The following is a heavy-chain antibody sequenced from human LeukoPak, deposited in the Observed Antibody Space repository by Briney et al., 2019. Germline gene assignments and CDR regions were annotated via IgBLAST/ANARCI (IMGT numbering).Heavy chain of an antibody. CDR2: ISNSGTTI. CDR3: ARDLSNSGLDY. Sequence: GGSLRLSCAASGFTFSDYYMTWIRQAPGKGLEWVSYISNSGTTIYYADSVKGRFTISRDNAKNSLYLQMNSLRAEDTAVYFCARDLSNSGLDYWGQGTLVTVSS. V-gene: IGHV3-11*01. CDR1: GFTFSDYY. J-gene: IGHJ4*02. D-gene: IGHD4-11*01.